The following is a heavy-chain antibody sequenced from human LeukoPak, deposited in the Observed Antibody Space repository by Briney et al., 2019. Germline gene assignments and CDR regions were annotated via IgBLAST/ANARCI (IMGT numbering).Heavy chain of an antibody. CDR1: GYTFTSYD. J-gene: IGHJ6*03. D-gene: IGHD6-6*01. V-gene: IGHV1-8*01. CDR2: MNPNSGNT. Sequence: ASVKVSCKASGYTFTSYDINWVRQATGQGLEWMGWMNPNSGNTGYAQKFQGRVTMTRNTSISTAYMKLSSLRSEDTAVYYCARVCIAARTSWGFYYYYMDVWGKGTTVTVSS. CDR3: ARVCIAARTSWGFYYYYMDV.